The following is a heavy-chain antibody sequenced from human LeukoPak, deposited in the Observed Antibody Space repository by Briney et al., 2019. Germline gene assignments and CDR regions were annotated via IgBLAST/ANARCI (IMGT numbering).Heavy chain of an antibody. J-gene: IGHJ4*02. D-gene: IGHD6-13*01. CDR1: GYKFTSNW. V-gene: IGHV5-51*01. CDR2: IHPSDSDT. Sequence: GESLKISCKGSGYKFTSNWIGWVRQMPGKGLEWMGIIHPSDSDTRYSPSFQGQVTISADKSFSTAYLQWSSLKASDTAMYYCARPSYSSSWLPFDYWGQGTLVTVSS. CDR3: ARPSYSSSWLPFDY.